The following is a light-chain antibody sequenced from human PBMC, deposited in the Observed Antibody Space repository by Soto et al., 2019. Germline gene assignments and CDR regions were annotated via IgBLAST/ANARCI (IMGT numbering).Light chain of an antibody. CDR2: GAS. Sequence: EIVRTQSPATLSVPPGERATLSCRASQSVSRDLAWYQHKPGQAPRLRIYGASTRATGIPARFSGRGSGTECTLTISSLQSVDLAVDYCQQYDNWPQTFGQGTKVDIK. J-gene: IGKJ1*01. V-gene: IGKV3-15*01. CDR3: QQYDNWPQT. CDR1: QSVSRD.